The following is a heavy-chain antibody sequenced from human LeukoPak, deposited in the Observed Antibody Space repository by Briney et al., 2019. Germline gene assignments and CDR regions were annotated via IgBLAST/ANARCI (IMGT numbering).Heavy chain of an antibody. D-gene: IGHD3-22*01. Sequence: PSETLSLTCTVSGGSISSVDYYWSWIRQYPGKGLEWIGYIYYSGSTYYNPSLKSRVTISVDTSKNQFSLKLSSVTAADTAVYYCARGSYYDASDYWGQGTLVTVSS. CDR1: GGSISSVDYY. J-gene: IGHJ4*02. CDR2: IYYSGST. V-gene: IGHV4-30-4*08. CDR3: ARGSYYDASDY.